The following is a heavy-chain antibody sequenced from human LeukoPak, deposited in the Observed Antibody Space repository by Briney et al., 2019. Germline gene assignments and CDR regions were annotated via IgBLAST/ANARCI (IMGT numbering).Heavy chain of an antibody. J-gene: IGHJ4*02. CDR3: ASRSGSCWGFDY. CDR1: GFTVSNNY. D-gene: IGHD1-26*01. CDR2: IYSGGTT. Sequence: PGGSLRLSCAASGFTVSNNYMSWVRQAPGKGLEWVSVIYSGGTTYYADSVKGRFTISRDNSKNTLYLQMNSLRAEDTAVYYCASRSGSCWGFDYWGQGPLVTVSS. V-gene: IGHV3-66*01.